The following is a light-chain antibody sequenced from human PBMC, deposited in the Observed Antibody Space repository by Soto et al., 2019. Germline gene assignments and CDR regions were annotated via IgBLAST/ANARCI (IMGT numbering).Light chain of an antibody. Sequence: EIVWTQSPATLSLSPGERATLPCRSSQSVSSYLAWYQQKPGQAPRLLIYDASNRATGIPARFSGSGSGTDFTLTISSLEPEDFAVYYCQQRSNWPPWTFGQGTKVE. CDR3: QQRSNWPPWT. V-gene: IGKV3-11*01. CDR1: QSVSSY. J-gene: IGKJ1*01. CDR2: DAS.